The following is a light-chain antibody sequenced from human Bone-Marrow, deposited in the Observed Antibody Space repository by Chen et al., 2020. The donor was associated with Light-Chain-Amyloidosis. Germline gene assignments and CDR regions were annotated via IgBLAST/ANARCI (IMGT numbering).Light chain of an antibody. J-gene: IGLJ3*02. V-gene: IGLV2-14*01. Sequence: QSALTHPASVSGSPGQTTTISCTGTSSDVGGYNYVSWYQQHPGKAPKLMIYEVSNRPSGFSNRFSGSKSGNTASLTISGLQAEDEADYYCSSYTSSSTWVFGGGTKLTVL. CDR2: EVS. CDR3: SSYTSSSTWV. CDR1: SSDVGGYNY.